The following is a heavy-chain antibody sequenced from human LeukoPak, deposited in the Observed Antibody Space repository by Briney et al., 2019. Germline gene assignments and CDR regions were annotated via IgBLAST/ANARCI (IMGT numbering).Heavy chain of an antibody. CDR2: IIPLFGTA. J-gene: IGHJ4*02. V-gene: IGHV1-69*01. CDR1: GGTFSSYA. Sequence: SVKVSCKASGGTFSSYAISWVRQAPRQGLEWMGGIIPLFGTANYAQKFLGRVIITADESTSTTHMYLSSLKSEDTAVYYCAREWAGYGSGSYYYYWGQGTLVTVSS. D-gene: IGHD3-10*01. CDR3: AREWAGYGSGSYYYY.